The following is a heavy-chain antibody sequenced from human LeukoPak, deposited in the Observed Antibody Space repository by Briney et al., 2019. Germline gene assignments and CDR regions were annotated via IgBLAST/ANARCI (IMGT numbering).Heavy chain of an antibody. J-gene: IGHJ5*02. CDR1: GFTFSGSA. Sequence: GGSLRLSCAASGFTFSGSAMHWVRQASGKGLEWVGRIRSKANSYATAYAASVKGRFTIYRDDSKNTAYLQMNSLKTEDTAVYYCTSPTGYDFWSGYYGFDPWGQGTLVTVSS. D-gene: IGHD3-3*01. V-gene: IGHV3-73*01. CDR2: IRSKANSYAT. CDR3: TSPTGYDFWSGYYGFDP.